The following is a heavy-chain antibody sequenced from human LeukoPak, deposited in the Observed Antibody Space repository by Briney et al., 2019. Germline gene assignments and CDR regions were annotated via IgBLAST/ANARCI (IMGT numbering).Heavy chain of an antibody. CDR1: GFTFSSYA. CDR2: ISGCGGST. CDR3: AKASYDGYRSSRSRINWFDP. V-gene: IGHV3-23*01. Sequence: GGSLRLSCAASGFTFSSYAMSWVRQAPGQGLEWVSGISGCGGSTYYADSGKGRFTISRDNSKNTLYLQMKSLRAEDTAVYYCAKASYDGYRSSRSRINWFDPWGQGTLVTVSS. J-gene: IGHJ5*02. D-gene: IGHD6-13*01.